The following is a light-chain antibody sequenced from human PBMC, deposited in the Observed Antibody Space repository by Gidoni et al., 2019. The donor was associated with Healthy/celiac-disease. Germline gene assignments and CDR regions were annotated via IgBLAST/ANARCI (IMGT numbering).Light chain of an antibody. J-gene: IGLJ3*02. CDR3: CSYAGSYIFE. Sequence: QSALTQPRSVSGSPGQSVTISCTGTSSDVGGYNYVSWYQQHPGKAPKLMIYDVSKRPSGVPDPFSGSKSGNTASLTISGLQAEDEADYYCCSYAGSYIFEFGGGTKLTVL. V-gene: IGLV2-11*01. CDR2: DVS. CDR1: SSDVGGYNY.